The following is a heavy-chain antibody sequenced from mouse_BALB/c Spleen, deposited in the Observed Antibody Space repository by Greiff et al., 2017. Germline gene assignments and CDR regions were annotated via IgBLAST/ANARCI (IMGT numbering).Heavy chain of an antibody. Sequence: EVQLVESGGGLVKPGGSLKLSCAASGFTFSSYAMSWVRQTPEKRLEWVASISSGGSTYYPDSVKGRFTISRDNARNILYLQMSSLRSEDTAMYYCARGDYRYDEGFAYWGQGTLVTVSA. CDR2: ISSGGST. CDR1: GFTFSSYA. V-gene: IGHV5-6-5*01. J-gene: IGHJ3*01. CDR3: ARGDYRYDEGFAY. D-gene: IGHD2-14*01.